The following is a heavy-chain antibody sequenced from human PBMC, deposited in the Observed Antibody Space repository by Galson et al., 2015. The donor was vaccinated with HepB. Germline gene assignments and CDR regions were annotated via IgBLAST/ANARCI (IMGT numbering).Heavy chain of an antibody. CDR2: VYPGDSNT. D-gene: IGHD4-17*01. CDR3: ARQSYGDYTPIDY. CDR1: GYSFTNYW. V-gene: IGHV5-51*01. Sequence: GAEVKKPGESLKISCKGSGYSFTNYWIGWVRQMPGKGLDWMGIVYPGDSNTRYSPSFQGQVTISADKSISTAYLQWSSLKASDTATYYCARQSYGDYTPIDYWGQGALVTVSS. J-gene: IGHJ4*02.